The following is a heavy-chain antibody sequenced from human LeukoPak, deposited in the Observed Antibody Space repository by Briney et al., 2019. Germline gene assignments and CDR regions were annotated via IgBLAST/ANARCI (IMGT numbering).Heavy chain of an antibody. CDR2: IYTSGST. V-gene: IGHV4-4*07. J-gene: IGHJ4*02. CDR1: GGSISTYY. CDR3: ARDGSSAGEYYFDY. Sequence: PSETLSLTCSVSGGSISTYYWSWIRQSAGKGLEWIGRIYTSGSTNYNPSLKSRVTMSVDTSKNQFSLKLSSVTAADTAVYYCARDGSSAGEYYFDYWGQGTLVTVSS. D-gene: IGHD3-16*01.